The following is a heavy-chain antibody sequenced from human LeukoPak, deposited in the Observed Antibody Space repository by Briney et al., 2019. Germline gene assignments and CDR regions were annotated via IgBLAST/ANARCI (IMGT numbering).Heavy chain of an antibody. J-gene: IGHJ4*02. D-gene: IGHD3-3*01. CDR3: AQDPAGVVIN. CDR1: EFIFSNFA. Sequence: PGGSRRLSCAASEFIFSNFAMSWVRQAPGKGLEGVSTITATGGRTDYADSVKGRFTISRDNSKIKLSLQMNSLRAEDTAMYYCAQDPAGVVINWGQGSLVTVSS. V-gene: IGHV3-23*01. CDR2: ITATGGRT.